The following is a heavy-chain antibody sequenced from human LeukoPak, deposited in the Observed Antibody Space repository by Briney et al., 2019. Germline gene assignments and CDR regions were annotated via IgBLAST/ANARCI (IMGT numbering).Heavy chain of an antibody. CDR3: AREGRAAAGTGWLDP. CDR1: GGSISSYY. Sequence: SETLSLTCAVSGGSISSYYWSWIRQPPGKGLEWIGYIYYSGSTNYNPSLKSRVTISVDTSKNQFSLKLSSVTAADTAVYYCAREGRAAAGTGWLDPWGQGTLVTVSS. J-gene: IGHJ5*02. V-gene: IGHV4-59*01. D-gene: IGHD6-13*01. CDR2: IYYSGST.